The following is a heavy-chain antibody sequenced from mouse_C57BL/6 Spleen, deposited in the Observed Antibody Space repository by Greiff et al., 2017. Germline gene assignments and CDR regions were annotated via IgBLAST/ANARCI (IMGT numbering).Heavy chain of an antibody. CDR2: IHPNSGST. CDR3: AVYSNYSYYYAMDY. J-gene: IGHJ4*01. D-gene: IGHD2-5*01. CDR1: GYTFTSYW. V-gene: IGHV1-64*01. Sequence: QVQLQQPGAELVKPGASVKLSCKASGYTFTSYWMNWVKQRPGQGLEWIGMIHPNSGSTNYNEKFKSKAALTVDKSSSTAYMQLSSLTSEDSAVYYCAVYSNYSYYYAMDYWGQGTSVTVSS.